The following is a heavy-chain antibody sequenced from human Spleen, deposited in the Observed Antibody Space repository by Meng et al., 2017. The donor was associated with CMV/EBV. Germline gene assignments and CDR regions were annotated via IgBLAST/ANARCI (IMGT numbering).Heavy chain of an antibody. CDR2: IYWDDDK. J-gene: IGHJ4*02. V-gene: IGHV2-5*02. D-gene: IGHD2-15*01. CDR1: WFSLSNSGMG. CDR3: AHRDYCSGGTCTFDY. Sequence: SWFSLSNSGMGVGWIRQPPGKALEWLALIYWDDDKRYSPSLKSRLTITKDTSKNQVVLTMTNMDPVDTATYYCAHRDYCSGGTCTFDYWGKGTLVTVSS.